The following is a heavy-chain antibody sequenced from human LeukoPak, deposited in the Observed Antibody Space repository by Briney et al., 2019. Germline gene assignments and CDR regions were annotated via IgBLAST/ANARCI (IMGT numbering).Heavy chain of an antibody. D-gene: IGHD3-3*01. J-gene: IGHJ5*02. V-gene: IGHV4-30-2*01. CDR3: ARGYYDFTPEYNWFDP. CDR2: IYHSGST. CDR1: GGSISSGGYY. Sequence: SETLSLTCTVSGGSISSGGYYWSWIRQPPGKGLEWIGYIYHSGSTYYNPSLKSRVTISVDRSKNQFSLKLSSVTAADTAVYYCARGYYDFTPEYNWFDPWGQGTLVTVSS.